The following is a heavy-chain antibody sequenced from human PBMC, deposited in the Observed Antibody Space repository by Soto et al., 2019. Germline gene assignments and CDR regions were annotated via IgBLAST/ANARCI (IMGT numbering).Heavy chain of an antibody. CDR3: AKQQGPGAPYYYAMDV. CDR2: ITRSGTT. Sequence: PGGSLRLSCAASGFTFSSYAMSWVLQAPWKGLEWVSTITRSGTTPYADSVRGRFTISRDNSKNTLYMQMNSLRDEDTAVYYCAKQQGPGAPYYYAMDVWGQGTTVTVSS. V-gene: IGHV3-23*01. CDR1: GFTFSSYA. J-gene: IGHJ6*02. D-gene: IGHD1-26*01.